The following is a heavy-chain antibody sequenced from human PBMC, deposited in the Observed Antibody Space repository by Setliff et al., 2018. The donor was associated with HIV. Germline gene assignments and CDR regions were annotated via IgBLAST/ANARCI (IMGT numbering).Heavy chain of an antibody. J-gene: IGHJ4*02. CDR1: GYTFTTYS. CDR2: INTVNGNR. D-gene: IGHD6-13*01. Sequence: GASVKVSCKASGYTFTTYSIHWVRQAPGQRLEWIGWINTVNGNRKYSQEFQGRITITMDTSASTVYMEVSSLRSEDMAVYYCAREGAAAGLDLDYWGQGTLVTVSS. CDR3: AREGAAAGLDLDY. V-gene: IGHV1-3*03.